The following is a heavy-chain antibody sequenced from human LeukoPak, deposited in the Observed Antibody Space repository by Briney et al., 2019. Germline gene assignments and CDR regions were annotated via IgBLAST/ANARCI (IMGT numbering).Heavy chain of an antibody. J-gene: IGHJ4*02. D-gene: IGHD4-17*01. CDR3: ARQASTANYFDY. Sequence: GESLKISCKGSGYSFTSYWIGWVRQMPGKGLEWMGIIYSGDSATRYSPSFQGQVTISADKSISTAYLQWSSLEASDAAMYYCARQASTANYFDYWGQGTLVTVSS. V-gene: IGHV5-51*01. CDR2: IYSGDSAT. CDR1: GYSFTSYW.